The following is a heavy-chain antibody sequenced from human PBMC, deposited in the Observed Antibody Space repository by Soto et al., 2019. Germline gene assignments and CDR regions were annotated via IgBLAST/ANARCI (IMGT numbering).Heavy chain of an antibody. CDR2: IYYSGST. V-gene: IGHV4-31*03. Sequence: QVQLQESGPGLVKPSQTLSLTCTVSGGSISSGGYYWSWIRQHPGKGLEWIGYIYYSGSTYYNPSPXSXXTISVDTPKNPCSLKLSSVTAADTAVYYCAREPTIWGQGTLVTVSS. D-gene: IGHD1-26*01. CDR3: AREPTI. CDR1: GGSISSGGYY. J-gene: IGHJ4*02.